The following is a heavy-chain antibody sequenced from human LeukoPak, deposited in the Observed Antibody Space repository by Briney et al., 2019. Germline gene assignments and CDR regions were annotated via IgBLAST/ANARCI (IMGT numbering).Heavy chain of an antibody. CDR2: IYYSGST. Sequence: RASQTLSLTCTVSGGSISSGGYYWSWLRQHPGKGLEWIGYIYYSGSTYYNPSLKSRVTISVDTSKNQFSLKLGSVTAADTAVYYCARSRFYDYDFWSGYVPDAFDIWGQGTMVTVSS. D-gene: IGHD3-3*01. CDR1: GGSISSGGYY. V-gene: IGHV4-31*03. CDR3: ARSRFYDYDFWSGYVPDAFDI. J-gene: IGHJ3*02.